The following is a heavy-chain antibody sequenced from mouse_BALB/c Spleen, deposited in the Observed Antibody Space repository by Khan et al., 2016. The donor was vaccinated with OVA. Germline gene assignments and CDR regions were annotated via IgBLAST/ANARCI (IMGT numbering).Heavy chain of an antibody. CDR1: GYTFTSYD. CDR3: ARGVLGIQTWFAY. J-gene: IGHJ3*01. V-gene: IGHV1S136*01. CDR2: INPYNDYT. Sequence: IQLVQSGPELVKPGASVKMSCKASGYTFTSYDMYWVKQKPGQGLEWIGYINPYNDYTKFNEKFKGKATLTSDKSSSTAYMELSSLTSEDSAIYYCARGVLGIQTWFAYWGQGTLVTVSA. D-gene: IGHD3-1*01.